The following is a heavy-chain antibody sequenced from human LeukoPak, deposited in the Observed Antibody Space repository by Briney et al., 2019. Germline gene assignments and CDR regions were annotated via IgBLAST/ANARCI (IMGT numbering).Heavy chain of an antibody. V-gene: IGHV4-59*08. D-gene: IGHD2-15*01. CDR1: GCSISSYY. Sequence: SETLSLTCTVSGCSISSYYWSWIRQPPGKGLEWIGYIYYSGTTNYNPSLKSRVTISVDTSKNQFSLKLSSVTAADTAVYYCARQPGYCSGGSCYSGAYYYYGMDVWGQGTTVTVSS. CDR2: IYYSGTT. J-gene: IGHJ6*02. CDR3: ARQPGYCSGGSCYSGAYYYYGMDV.